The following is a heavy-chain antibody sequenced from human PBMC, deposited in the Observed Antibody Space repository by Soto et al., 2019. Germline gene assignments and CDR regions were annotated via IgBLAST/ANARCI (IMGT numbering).Heavy chain of an antibody. V-gene: IGHV2-5*02. CDR1: GFSLSTSGVG. CDR2: IYWDDDK. J-gene: IGHJ4*02. CDR3: ANRRVKRSFDN. Sequence: QIILKQSGPALVQPTQTLTLTCTFSGFSLSTSGVGVGWIRQPPGKALEWLALIYWDDDKRYSPSLKSRLTITKDASKNQVVLTMTHMHPVDTATYYCANRRVKRSFDNSGEGALVTASS. D-gene: IGHD2-21*01.